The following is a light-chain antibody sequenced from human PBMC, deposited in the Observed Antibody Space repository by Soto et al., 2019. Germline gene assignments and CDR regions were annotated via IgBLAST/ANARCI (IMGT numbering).Light chain of an antibody. Sequence: DIQLTQSPSFLSASVGDRVTITCRASQAISSSLAWYQHNPGKAPKLLIYAASTLQNGVPSSLSGSGSGTEVTLTISSLQPEYFATYYCQHLNDYRYTFGQGTKVEIK. CDR1: QAISSS. CDR2: AAS. CDR3: QHLNDYRYT. V-gene: IGKV1-9*01. J-gene: IGKJ2*01.